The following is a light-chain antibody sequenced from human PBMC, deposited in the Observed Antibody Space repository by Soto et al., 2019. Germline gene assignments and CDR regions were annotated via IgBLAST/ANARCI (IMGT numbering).Light chain of an antibody. J-gene: IGKJ1*01. CDR1: QSINTW. CDR3: QQYQTYSRT. CDR2: DGS. V-gene: IGKV1-5*01. Sequence: DIQMTQSPSTVSASVGDRITITCRASQSINTWLAWYRQRPREAPQLLIYDGSTLAMGVPSKLSGSGSGKDLTRSISRLQHDDFATFYCQQYQTYSRTFGQGTKVEVK.